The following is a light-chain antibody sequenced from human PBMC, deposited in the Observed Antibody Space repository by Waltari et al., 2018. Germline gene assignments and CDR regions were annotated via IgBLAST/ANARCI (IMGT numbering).Light chain of an antibody. Sequence: QSVLTQPPSASGTPGQRVTISCSGSFSSIGSNAVNWYQQLPGTAPKLRIYTNSQRPSVVPDRFAGSKSGTSASLVISGLQSEDEADYYCAAWDDSLNGWVFGGGTKLTVL. CDR2: TNS. J-gene: IGLJ3*02. CDR1: FSSIGSNA. V-gene: IGLV1-44*01. CDR3: AAWDDSLNGWV.